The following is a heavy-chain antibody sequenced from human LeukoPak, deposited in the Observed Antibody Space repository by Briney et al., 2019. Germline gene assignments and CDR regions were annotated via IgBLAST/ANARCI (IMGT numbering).Heavy chain of an antibody. CDR3: ARDDCGGDCYVDY. CDR1: GFSFSSHG. Sequence: GGSLRLSCATSGFSFSSHGMHWVRQAPGKGLEWVAALWYDGRIKYYAESVKGRFTISGDNFKNTLYLQMNSLRAEDTAVYYCARDDCGGDCYVDYWGQGTLVTVSS. V-gene: IGHV3-33*01. J-gene: IGHJ4*02. D-gene: IGHD2-21*02. CDR2: LWYDGRIK.